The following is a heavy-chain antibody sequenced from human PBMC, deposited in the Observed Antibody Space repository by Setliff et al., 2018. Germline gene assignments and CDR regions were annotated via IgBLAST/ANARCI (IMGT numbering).Heavy chain of an antibody. Sequence: SETLSLTCTVSGGSISSSSYYWGWIRQPPGKGLEWIGSIYYSGSTYYNPSLKSRVTISVDTSKNQFSLKPSSVTAADTAVYYCARHVNGSGKYYNWFDPWGQGTLVTVSS. D-gene: IGHD3-10*01. CDR2: IYYSGST. CDR1: GGSISSSSYY. CDR3: ARHVNGSGKYYNWFDP. J-gene: IGHJ5*02. V-gene: IGHV4-39*07.